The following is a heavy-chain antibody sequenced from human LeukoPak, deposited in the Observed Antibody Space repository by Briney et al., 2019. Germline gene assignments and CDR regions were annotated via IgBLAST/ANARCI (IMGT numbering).Heavy chain of an antibody. Sequence: PSETLSLTCTVSGGSISSSSYYWGWIRQPPGKGLEWIGSIYYSGSTYYNPSLKSRVTISVDTSKNQFSLKLSSVTAADTAVYYCARVGVATLEIDYWGQGTLVTVSS. V-gene: IGHV4-39*07. CDR3: ARVGVATLEIDY. J-gene: IGHJ4*02. CDR2: IYYSGST. CDR1: GGSISSSSYY. D-gene: IGHD3-3*01.